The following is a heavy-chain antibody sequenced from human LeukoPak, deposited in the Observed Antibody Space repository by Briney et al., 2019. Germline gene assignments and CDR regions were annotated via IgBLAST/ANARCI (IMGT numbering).Heavy chain of an antibody. V-gene: IGHV3-48*01. CDR2: ISSSSSTI. CDR1: GFTFSSYS. Sequence: GGSLRLSCAASGFTFSSYSMNWVRQAPGKGLEWVSHISSSSSTIYYADSVKGRFTISRDNAKNSLYLQMNSLRAEDTAVYYCASVEEGYFDLEGGYQHWGQGTLDTVSS. CDR3: ASVEEGYFDLEGGYQH. J-gene: IGHJ4*02. D-gene: IGHD3-9*01.